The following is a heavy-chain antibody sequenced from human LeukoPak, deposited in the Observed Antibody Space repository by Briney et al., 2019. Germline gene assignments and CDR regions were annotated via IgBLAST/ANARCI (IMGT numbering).Heavy chain of an antibody. D-gene: IGHD5-12*01. J-gene: IGHJ4*02. CDR3: ARGGGYSGYDHYDY. CDR2: IYNSGST. CDR1: GGSISSYY. Sequence: PSETLSLTCTVSGGSISSYYWSWIRQPPGKGLEWIGRIYNSGSTNYNPSLKSRVTMSVDTSKNQFSLKLSSVTAADTAVYYCARGGGYSGYDHYDYWGQVTLVTVSS. V-gene: IGHV4-4*07.